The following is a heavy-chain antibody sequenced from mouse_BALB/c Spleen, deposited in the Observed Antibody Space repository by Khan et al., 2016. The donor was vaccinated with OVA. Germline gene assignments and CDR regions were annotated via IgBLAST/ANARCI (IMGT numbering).Heavy chain of an antibody. Sequence: EVQLQESGPGLVKPSQSLSLTCTVTGYSITSNYAWNWIRQFPGNKLEWMGYISYSGSTNYNPSLKSRISITRATSKNQFFLQLNSVTTEDTATYYRARVYYYWYAIDYWGQGTSITVSS. J-gene: IGHJ4*01. CDR3: ARVYYYWYAIDY. D-gene: IGHD1-1*01. CDR1: GYSITSNYA. CDR2: ISYSGST. V-gene: IGHV3-2*02.